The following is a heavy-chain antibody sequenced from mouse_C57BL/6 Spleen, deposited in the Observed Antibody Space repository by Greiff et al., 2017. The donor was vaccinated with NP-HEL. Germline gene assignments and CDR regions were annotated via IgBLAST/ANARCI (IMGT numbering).Heavy chain of an antibody. CDR2: IRNKANGYTT. Sequence: EVKLVESGGGLVQPGGSLSLSCAASGFTFTDYYMSWVRQPPGKALEWLGFIRNKANGYTTEYSASVKGRFTISRDNSQSILYLQMNALRAEDSATYYCARSYDYDYFDYWGQGTTLTVSS. CDR3: ARSYDYDYFDY. V-gene: IGHV7-3*01. D-gene: IGHD2-4*01. J-gene: IGHJ2*01. CDR1: GFTFTDYY.